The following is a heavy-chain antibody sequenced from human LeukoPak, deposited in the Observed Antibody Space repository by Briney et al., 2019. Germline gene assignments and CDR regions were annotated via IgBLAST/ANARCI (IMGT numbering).Heavy chain of an antibody. J-gene: IGHJ4*02. V-gene: IGHV4-4*09. CDR3: ASLAPGYRTYYFDY. Sequence: SETLSLTCTVSGGSISSYYWSWIRQPPGKGLEWIGYIYTSGSTNYNPSLKSRVTISVDTSKNQFSLKLSSVTAADTAVYYCASLAPGYRTYYFDYWRQGTLVTVSS. CDR1: GGSISSYY. CDR2: IYTSGST. D-gene: IGHD3-9*01.